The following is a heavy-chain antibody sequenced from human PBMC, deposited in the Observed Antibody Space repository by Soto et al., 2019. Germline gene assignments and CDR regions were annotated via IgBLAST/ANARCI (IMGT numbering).Heavy chain of an antibody. D-gene: IGHD5-18*01. CDR3: ARVGYSYDRYYYYGMDV. J-gene: IGHJ6*02. CDR1: GGSISSGGYY. Sequence: PSETLSLTCTVSGGSISSGGYYWSWIRQHPGKGLEWIGYIYYSGSTYYNPSLKSRVTISVDTSKNQFSLKLSSVTAADTAVYYCARVGYSYDRYYYYGMDVWGQGTTVT. V-gene: IGHV4-31*03. CDR2: IYYSGST.